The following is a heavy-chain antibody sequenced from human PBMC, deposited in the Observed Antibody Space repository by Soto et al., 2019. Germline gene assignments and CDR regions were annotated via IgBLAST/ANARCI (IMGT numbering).Heavy chain of an antibody. CDR2: IYYSGST. CDR1: GGSISSGGYY. D-gene: IGHD2-2*01. J-gene: IGHJ5*02. Sequence: PSETLSLTCTVSGGSISSGGYYWSWIRQHPGKGLEWIGYIYYSGSTYYNPSLKSRVTISVDTSKNQFSLKLSSVTAADTAVYYCARLEKVLVPAAIDWFDPWGQGTLVTVSS. V-gene: IGHV4-31*03. CDR3: ARLEKVLVPAAIDWFDP.